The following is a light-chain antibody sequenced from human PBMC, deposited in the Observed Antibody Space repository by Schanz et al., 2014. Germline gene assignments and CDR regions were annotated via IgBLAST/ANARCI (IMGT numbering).Light chain of an antibody. Sequence: QSALTQPASVSGSPGQSITISCTGTSSDVGGYNYVSWYQHHPGKAPKLMIYDVSNRPSGVPDRFSGSKSGTSASLAITGLQAEDEADYYCQSYDSSLSGSVFGGGTKLTVL. J-gene: IGLJ3*02. V-gene: IGLV2-14*03. CDR1: SSDVGGYNY. CDR2: DVS. CDR3: QSYDSSLSGSV.